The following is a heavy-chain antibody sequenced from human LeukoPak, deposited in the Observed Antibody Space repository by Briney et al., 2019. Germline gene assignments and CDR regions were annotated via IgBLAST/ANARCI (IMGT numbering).Heavy chain of an antibody. CDR1: GYTFTGYY. V-gene: IGHV1-2*02. CDR3: ARDVCSGGSCYSWAHYYYYYGMDV. D-gene: IGHD2-15*01. Sequence: GASVKVSCKASGYTFTGYYMHWVRQASGQGLEWMGWINPNSGGTNYAQKFQGRVTMTRDTSISTAYMELSRLRSDDTAVYYCARDVCSGGSCYSWAHYYYYYGMDVWGQGTTVTVSS. CDR2: INPNSGGT. J-gene: IGHJ6*02.